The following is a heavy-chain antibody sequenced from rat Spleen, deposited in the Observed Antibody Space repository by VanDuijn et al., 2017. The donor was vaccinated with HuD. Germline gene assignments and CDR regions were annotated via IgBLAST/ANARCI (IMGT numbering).Heavy chain of an antibody. CDR1: GFTFNNYW. V-gene: IGHV5-31*01. CDR2: ITNTGGST. Sequence: EVQLVESGGGLVQPGRSLKLSCVASGFTFNNYWMTWIRQAPGKGLEWVASITNTGGSTYYPDSVKGRFTISRDNAKRTLYLQMNSLRSEDTATYYCTSFNYYDGSYYPVMDAWGQGASVTVSS. J-gene: IGHJ4*01. CDR3: TSFNYYDGSYYPVMDA. D-gene: IGHD1-12*02.